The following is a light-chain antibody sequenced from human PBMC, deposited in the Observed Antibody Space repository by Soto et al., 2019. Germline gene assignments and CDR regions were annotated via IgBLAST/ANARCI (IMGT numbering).Light chain of an antibody. V-gene: IGLV2-14*01. CDR1: SSDVGGYNY. CDR3: SSYPSSSSHLHV. Sequence: QSALTQPASVSGSPGQSITISCTGTSSDVGGYNYVSWYQQHPGKAPKLMIYDVSNRPSGFSNRFSGSKSGNTASLTISGLQAENRADYYCSSYPSSSSHLHVFGTGTKVTVL. J-gene: IGLJ1*01. CDR2: DVS.